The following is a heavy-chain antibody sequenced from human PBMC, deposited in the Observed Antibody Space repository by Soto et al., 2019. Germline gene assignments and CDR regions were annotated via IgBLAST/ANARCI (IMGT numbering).Heavy chain of an antibody. J-gene: IGHJ6*02. V-gene: IGHV1-69*13. CDR2: IIPIFGTA. Sequence: SVKVSCKASGGTFSSYAISWVRQAPGQGLEWMGGIIPIFGTANYAQKFQGRVTITADESTSTAYMELSSPRSEDTAVYYCARGYYDSSGYGYYYYGMDVWGQGTTVTVSS. D-gene: IGHD3-22*01. CDR3: ARGYYDSSGYGYYYYGMDV. CDR1: GGTFSSYA.